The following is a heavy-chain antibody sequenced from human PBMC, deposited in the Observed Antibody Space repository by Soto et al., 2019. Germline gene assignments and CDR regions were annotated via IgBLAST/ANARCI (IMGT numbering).Heavy chain of an antibody. J-gene: IGHJ4*02. CDR2: IYYSGST. V-gene: IGHV4-31*03. D-gene: IGHD2-21*02. CDR1: GGSISSGGYY. CDR3: AAYCGGDCYSSDLYYFDY. Sequence: SETLSLTCTVSGGSISSGGYYWSWIRQHPGKGLEWIGYIYYSGSTYYNPSLKSRVTISVDTSKNQFSLKLSSVTAADTAVYYCAAYCGGDCYSSDLYYFDYWGQGTLVTVSS.